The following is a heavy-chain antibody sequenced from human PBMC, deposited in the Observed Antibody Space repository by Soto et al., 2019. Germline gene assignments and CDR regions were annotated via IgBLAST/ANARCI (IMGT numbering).Heavy chain of an antibody. CDR1: GFSLSTSGVA. Sequence: QITLQESGPTLVKPTQTLTLTCIFSGFSLSTSGVAVGWIRQPPGKALEWLALIYWNDYSHYNPSLKSRLTIXKXTXXNXXXXXXXXXXXXXXXXXXXXXXXXXXXXXLQSFDYWGQGTLVTVSS. J-gene: IGHJ4*02. CDR3: XXXXXXXXXXLQSFDY. CDR2: IYWNDYS. V-gene: IGHV2-5*01. D-gene: IGHD2-15*01.